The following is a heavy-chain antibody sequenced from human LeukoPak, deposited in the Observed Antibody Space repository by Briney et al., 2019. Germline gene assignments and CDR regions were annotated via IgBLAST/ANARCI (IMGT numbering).Heavy chain of an antibody. CDR1: GDGFSSNSVT. V-gene: IGHV6-1*01. D-gene: IGHD2-2*01. J-gene: IGHJ5*02. CDR2: TYYRSTWYN. CDR3: ARRLTQYDCFDP. Sequence: SQTLSLTCAISGDGFSSNSVTWNWIRQSPSRGLEWLGRTYYRSTWYNDYAVSVRGRITVNPDTSKNQLSLHLNSVTPEDTAVYYCARRLTQYDCFDPWGQGILVTVSS.